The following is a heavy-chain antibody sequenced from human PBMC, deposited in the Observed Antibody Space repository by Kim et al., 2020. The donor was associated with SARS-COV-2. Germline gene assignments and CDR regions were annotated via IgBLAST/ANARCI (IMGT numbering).Heavy chain of an antibody. CDR3: ARGTGGVRYSSGWYSGWFDP. V-gene: IGHV1-69*13. CDR2: IIPIFGTA. CDR1: GGTFSSYA. Sequence: SVKVSCKASGGTFSSYAISWVRQAPGQGLEWMGGIIPIFGTANYAQKFQGRVTITADESTSTAYMELSSLRSEDTAVYYCARGTGGVRYSSGWYSGWFDPWGQGTLVTVSS. J-gene: IGHJ5*02. D-gene: IGHD6-19*01.